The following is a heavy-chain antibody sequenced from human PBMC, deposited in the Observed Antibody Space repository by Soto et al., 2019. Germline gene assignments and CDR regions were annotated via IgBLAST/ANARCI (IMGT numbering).Heavy chain of an antibody. Sequence: QVQLQESGPGLVKPSQTLSLTCTVSGGSVSSDDHYWNWIRQPPGKGLEWIGYIFYSGSAFYNPSLQSRVTISVDTSNNQFSLKMKSVTAGDTAVYYCARSPYSYGFNLWGQGTLVTVSS. CDR1: GGSVSSDDHY. CDR2: IFYSGSA. V-gene: IGHV4-30-4*01. CDR3: ARSPYSYGFNL. D-gene: IGHD5-18*01. J-gene: IGHJ4*02.